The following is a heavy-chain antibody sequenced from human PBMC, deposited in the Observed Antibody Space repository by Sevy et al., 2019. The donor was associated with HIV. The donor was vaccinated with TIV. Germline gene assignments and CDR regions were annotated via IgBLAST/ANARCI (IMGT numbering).Heavy chain of an antibody. CDR2: MNPNSGNT. V-gene: IGHV1-8*01. CDR3: AREYYDFWSGFYYYYGMDV. CDR1: GYTFTSYD. Sequence: ASVKVSCKASGYTFTSYDINWVRQATGQGLEWMGWMNPNSGNTGYAQKFQGRVTMTRNTSINTAYMELSSLRSEDTAVYYCAREYYDFWSGFYYYYGMDVWGQGTTVTVSS. J-gene: IGHJ6*02. D-gene: IGHD3-3*01.